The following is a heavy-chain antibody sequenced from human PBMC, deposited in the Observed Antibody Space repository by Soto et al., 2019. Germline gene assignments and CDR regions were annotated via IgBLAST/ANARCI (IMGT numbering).Heavy chain of an antibody. Sequence: EVQLVESGGGLVQPGRSLRLSCAASGFSFDGYAMNWVLQPPGNGLEWVSGISWNSGNIDYADSVKGRFTISRDNAKNSLYLQMNSLRAEDTALYYCVKASTYSSSQGWFDPWGHGTMVTVSS. V-gene: IGHV3-9*01. CDR1: GFSFDGYA. CDR3: VKASTYSSSQGWFDP. D-gene: IGHD6-6*01. J-gene: IGHJ5*02. CDR2: ISWNSGNI.